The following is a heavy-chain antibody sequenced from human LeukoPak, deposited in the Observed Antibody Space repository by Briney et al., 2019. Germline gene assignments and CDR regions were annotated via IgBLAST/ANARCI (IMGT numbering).Heavy chain of an antibody. V-gene: IGHV3-23*01. J-gene: IGHJ4*02. CDR3: AKIPPGSHWVDFDY. CDR1: GFTFSTYA. Sequence: GGSLRLSCAASGFTFSTYAMSWVRQAPGKGLEWVSGISGSGGSTYYADSVKGRFTISRDNSKNTLYLQMNSLRGEDTAVYYCAKIPPGSHWVDFDYWGQGTLVTVS. D-gene: IGHD3-10*01. CDR2: ISGSGGST.